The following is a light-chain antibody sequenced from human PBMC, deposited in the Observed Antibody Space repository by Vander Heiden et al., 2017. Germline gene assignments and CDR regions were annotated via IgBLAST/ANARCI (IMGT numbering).Light chain of an antibody. V-gene: IGLV3-1*01. CDR1: NLGDKY. Sequence: SYELIQPPSVSVFPGQTATISCSGDNLGDKYTSWYQQKPGQSPVLVIYQNTRRPLGISERFSGSNSGNTATLTISGTQSMDEADFHCQAWDTEAVFFGGGTKLTVL. J-gene: IGLJ2*01. CDR3: QAWDTEAVF. CDR2: QNT.